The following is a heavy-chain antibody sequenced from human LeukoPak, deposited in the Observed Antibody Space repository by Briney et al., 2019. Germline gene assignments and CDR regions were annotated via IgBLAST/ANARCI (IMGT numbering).Heavy chain of an antibody. D-gene: IGHD6-19*01. V-gene: IGHV4-59*01. CDR1: GAFISSYY. CDR3: ARVWRIAVAGNVRGYWFDP. CDR2: IYYSGST. J-gene: IGHJ5*02. Sequence: SETLSLTCTLSGAFISSYYWSWLRQPPGEGREWLGYIYYSGSTNYNPSLKRRVTISVDTSKNQFSLKLSSVTAADTAVYYCARVWRIAVAGNVRGYWFDPWGQGTLVTVSS.